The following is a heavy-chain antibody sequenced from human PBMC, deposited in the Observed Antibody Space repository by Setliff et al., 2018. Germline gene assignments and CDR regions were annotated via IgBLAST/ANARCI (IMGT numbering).Heavy chain of an antibody. CDR1: GGSFSGYY. CDR3: ARGYCSIPSCFFAGLFDP. V-gene: IGHV4-34*01. D-gene: IGHD2-2*01. J-gene: IGHJ5*02. Sequence: SETLSLTCAVYGGSFSGYYWSWIRQPPGKGLEWIGEINHSGSTNHIPSLKSRVTISVDTSKNQFSLKLTSVAAADTALYYCARGYCSIPSCFFAGLFDPWGQGTLVTVSS. CDR2: INHSGST.